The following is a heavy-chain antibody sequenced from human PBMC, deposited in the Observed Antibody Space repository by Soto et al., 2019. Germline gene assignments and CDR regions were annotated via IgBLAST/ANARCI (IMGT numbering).Heavy chain of an antibody. CDR1: GFTFSSYA. CDR2: ISGSGGST. V-gene: IGHV3-23*01. CDR3: AKVCLTGTTNGYTADDYYYGMDV. D-gene: IGHD1-7*01. J-gene: IGHJ6*02. Sequence: GGSLRLSCAASGFTFSSYAMSWVRQAPGKGLEWVSAISGSGGSTYYADSVKGRFTISRDNSKNTLYLQMNSLRAEDTAVYYCAKVCLTGTTNGYTADDYYYGMDVWGQGTTVTVSS.